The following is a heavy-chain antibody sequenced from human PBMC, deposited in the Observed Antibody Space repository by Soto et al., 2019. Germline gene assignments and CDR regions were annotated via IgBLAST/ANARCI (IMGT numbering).Heavy chain of an antibody. Sequence: VQLVQSGAEVKKPGASVKVSCKASGYTFTSYGISWVRQAPGQGLEWMGWISAYNGNTNYAQKLQDRVTMTTDTSTSTADMELRSLRSDDTAVYYCARDIIWGIAARRGVWFDPWGQGTLVTVSS. CDR3: ARDIIWGIAARRGVWFDP. V-gene: IGHV1-18*01. J-gene: IGHJ5*02. CDR1: GYTFTSYG. CDR2: ISAYNGNT. D-gene: IGHD6-6*01.